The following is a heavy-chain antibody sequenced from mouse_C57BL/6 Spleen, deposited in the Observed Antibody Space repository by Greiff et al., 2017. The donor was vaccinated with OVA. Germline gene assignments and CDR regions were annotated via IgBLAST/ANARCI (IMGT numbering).Heavy chain of an antibody. V-gene: IGHV1-81*01. CDR1: GYTFTSYG. CDR2: IYPRSGNT. Sequence: VKLMESGAELARPGASVKLSCKASGYTFTSYGISWVKQRTGQGLEWIGEIYPRSGNTYYNEKFKGKATLTADKSSSTAYMELRSLTSEDSAVYFCARSITTVVATWYYFDYWGQGTTLTVSS. CDR3: ARSITTVVATWYYFDY. J-gene: IGHJ2*01. D-gene: IGHD1-1*01.